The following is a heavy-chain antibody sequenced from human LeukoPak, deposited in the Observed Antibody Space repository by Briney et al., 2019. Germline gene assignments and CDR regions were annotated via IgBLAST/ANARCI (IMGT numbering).Heavy chain of an antibody. Sequence: GGSLRLSCAASGFTFSSYAMSWVRQAPGKGLEWVSAIRGSGGSTYYADSVKGRLTISRDNSKNTLYLQMNSLRAEDTAVYYCARGPSGYHNTGGQGTLVTVSS. CDR3: ARGPSGYHNT. J-gene: IGHJ4*02. V-gene: IGHV3-23*01. CDR2: IRGSGGST. CDR1: GFTFSSYA. D-gene: IGHD5-12*01.